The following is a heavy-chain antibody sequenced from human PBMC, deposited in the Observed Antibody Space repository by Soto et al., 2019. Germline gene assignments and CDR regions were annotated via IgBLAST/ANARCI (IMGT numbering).Heavy chain of an antibody. V-gene: IGHV1-18*01. Sequence: ASAKVSCKASGYTFTSYGISWVRQAPGQGLEWMGWISAYNGNTNYAQKLQGRVTMTTDTSTSTAYMEMRSLRSDDTAVYYCARDGTRPSSSSGDGYYYYGMDVWGQGTTVNVSS. CDR3: ARDGTRPSSSSGDGYYYYGMDV. CDR2: ISAYNGNT. J-gene: IGHJ6*02. CDR1: GYTFTSYG. D-gene: IGHD6-6*01.